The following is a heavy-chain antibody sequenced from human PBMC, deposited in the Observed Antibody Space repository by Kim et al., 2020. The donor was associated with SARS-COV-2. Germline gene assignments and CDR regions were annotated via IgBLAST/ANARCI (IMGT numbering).Heavy chain of an antibody. D-gene: IGHD2-15*01. J-gene: IGHJ6*02. CDR3: AREVVAAKYYYYGMDV. CDR2: IIPIFGTA. CDR1: GGTFSSYA. V-gene: IGHV1-69*13. Sequence: SVKVSCKASGGTFSSYAISWVRQAPGQGLEWMGGIIPIFGTANYAQKFQGRVTITADESTSTAYMELSSLRSEDTAVYYCAREVVAAKYYYYGMDVWGQGTTVTVSS.